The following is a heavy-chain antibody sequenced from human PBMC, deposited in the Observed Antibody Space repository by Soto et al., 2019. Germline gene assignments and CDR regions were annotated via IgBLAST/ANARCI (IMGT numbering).Heavy chain of an antibody. D-gene: IGHD5-12*01. Sequence: QVQLQQWGAGLLKPSETLSLTCAVYGGSFSGYYWSWIRQPPGKGLEWIGEINHSGSTNYNPSLTSRVTISVDTSKNQFSLKLSSVTAADTAVYYCARGEYSGYDFLSTPLYYGMDVWGQGTTVTVSS. CDR3: ARGEYSGYDFLSTPLYYGMDV. CDR1: GGSFSGYY. CDR2: INHSGST. J-gene: IGHJ6*02. V-gene: IGHV4-34*01.